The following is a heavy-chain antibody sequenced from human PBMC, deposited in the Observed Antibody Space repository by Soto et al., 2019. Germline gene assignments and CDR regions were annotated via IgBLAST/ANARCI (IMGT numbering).Heavy chain of an antibody. D-gene: IGHD5-18*01. J-gene: IGHJ4*02. Sequence: QVQLVQSGAEVKKPGSSVKVSCKASGGTFSTYTLSWVRQAPGQGLEWMGRIIPFLDITDYAQKFQGRITITADKSTPTAYMELNSLRSEDTAVYFCARDTTYWGQGTLVTVSS. V-gene: IGHV1-69*02. CDR3: ARDTTY. CDR2: IIPFLDIT. CDR1: GGTFSTYT.